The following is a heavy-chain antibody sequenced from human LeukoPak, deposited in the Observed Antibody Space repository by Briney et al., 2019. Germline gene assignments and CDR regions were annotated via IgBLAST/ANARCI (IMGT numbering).Heavy chain of an antibody. V-gene: IGHV4-39*01. D-gene: IGHD6-13*01. J-gene: IGHJ4*02. CDR3: ARHPRIAAAPTYYFDY. CDR1: GASTSNINYF. CDR2: IYYSASP. Sequence: SETLSLTCTVSGASTSNINYFWGWIRQPPGKGLEWIGSIYYSASPHYNPSLKSRVTVSVDTSKNQFSLKLSSVTAADTAVYYCARHPRIAAAPTYYFDYWGQGTLVTVSS.